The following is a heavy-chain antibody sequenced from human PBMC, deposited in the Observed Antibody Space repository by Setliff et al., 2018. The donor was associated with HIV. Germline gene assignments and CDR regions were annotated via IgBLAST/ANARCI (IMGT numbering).Heavy chain of an antibody. CDR1: GGSVGSGSYY. D-gene: IGHD4-17*01. J-gene: IGHJ4*02. CDR3: ARDPPGYGDSKDY. V-gene: IGHV4-61*01. CDR2: IYYSGST. Sequence: SETLSLTCSVSGGSVGSGSYYWSWIRRSPGKGLEWLGYIYYSGSTTYNPSLGSRVTISIDTSKNQFSLNLRSVTAADTAVYYCARDPPGYGDSKDYWGQGKLVTVSS.